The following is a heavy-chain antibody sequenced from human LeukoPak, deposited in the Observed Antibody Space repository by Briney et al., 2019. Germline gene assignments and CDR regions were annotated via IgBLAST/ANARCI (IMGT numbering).Heavy chain of an antibody. Sequence: SETLSLTSTVSGGSISSYYWSWIRQPQGKGLEWIGYIYYSGSTNYNPSLKSRVIISVDTSKNQFSLKLSSVTAADTAVYYCAGTTTARPFDPWGQGTLVTVSS. V-gene: IGHV4-59*01. CDR1: GGSISSYY. J-gene: IGHJ5*02. D-gene: IGHD1-1*01. CDR3: AGTTTARPFDP. CDR2: IYYSGST.